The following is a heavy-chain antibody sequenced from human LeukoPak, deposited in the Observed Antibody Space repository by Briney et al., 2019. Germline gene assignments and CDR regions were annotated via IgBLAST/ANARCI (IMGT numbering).Heavy chain of an antibody. Sequence: SETLSLTCTVSGYSISSGYYWGWIRQPPGKGLEWIGSIYHSGSTYYNPSLKSRVTISVDTSKNQFSLKLSSVTAADTAVYYCAREYGSGSYDYYYYMDVWGKGTTVTVSS. J-gene: IGHJ6*03. CDR2: IYHSGST. CDR1: GYSISSGYY. V-gene: IGHV4-38-2*02. D-gene: IGHD3-10*01. CDR3: AREYGSGSYDYYYYMDV.